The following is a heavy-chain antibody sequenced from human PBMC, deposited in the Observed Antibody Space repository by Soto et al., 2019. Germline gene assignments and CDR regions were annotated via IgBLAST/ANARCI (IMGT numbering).Heavy chain of an antibody. V-gene: IGHV1-69*01. CDR2: TIPMFNIA. Sequence: QVHLVQSGAEVKKPGSSVKVSCKASGCTFSRNAISWVRLAPGQGLEWMGGTIPMFNIAKNAQKFQGRVTITADESRKTAYMELSSLRSEDTAVYYCARGRELDDDDYPDYGMDVWGQGTTVTVSS. CDR3: ARGRELDDDDYPDYGMDV. D-gene: IGHD4-17*01. J-gene: IGHJ6*02. CDR1: GCTFSRNA.